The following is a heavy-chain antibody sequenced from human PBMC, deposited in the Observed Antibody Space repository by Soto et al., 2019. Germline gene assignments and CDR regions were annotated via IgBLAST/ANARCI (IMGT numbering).Heavy chain of an antibody. CDR1: GFTFTSYT. D-gene: IGHD4-17*01. Sequence: GGSLRLSCATSGFTFTSYTMHWVRQVPGKGLEWIAFMSYDGARTDYADAVKGRFTISRDTSNNTLSLQMNNLRPDDTAMYFCARDRAYGDPNWLDPWGQGTLVTVXS. V-gene: IGHV3-30-3*01. J-gene: IGHJ5*02. CDR2: MSYDGART. CDR3: ARDRAYGDPNWLDP.